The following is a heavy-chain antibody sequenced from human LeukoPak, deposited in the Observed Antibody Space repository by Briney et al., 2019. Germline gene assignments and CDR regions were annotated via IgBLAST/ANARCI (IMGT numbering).Heavy chain of an antibody. J-gene: IGHJ4*02. Sequence: RASVKVSCKASGYTFTGYYMHWVRQAPGQGLEWMGWINPNSGGTNYAQKLQGRVTMTRDTSISTAYMELSRLRSDDTAVYYCARVGVGLLLTGHHPFDYWGQGTLVTVSS. CDR2: INPNSGGT. V-gene: IGHV1-2*02. CDR3: ARVGVGLLLTGHHPFDY. D-gene: IGHD3-9*01. CDR1: GYTFTGYY.